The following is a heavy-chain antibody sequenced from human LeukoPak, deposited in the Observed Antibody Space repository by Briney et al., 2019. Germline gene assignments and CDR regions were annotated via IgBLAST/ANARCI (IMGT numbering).Heavy chain of an antibody. CDR1: GFIFRSYG. CDR3: AKAGY. Sequence: GGSLRLSCGASGFIFRSYGMHWVRQAPGKGLEWLAFIRHGGSNKYYADSVKGRFTISRDNSKNTLYLQMNNLRAEDTAVYYCAKAGYWGQGTLVTVSS. J-gene: IGHJ4*02. V-gene: IGHV3-30*02. CDR2: IRHGGSNK.